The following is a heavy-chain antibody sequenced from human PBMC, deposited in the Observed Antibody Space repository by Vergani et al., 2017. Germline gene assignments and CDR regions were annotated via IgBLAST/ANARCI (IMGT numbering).Heavy chain of an antibody. CDR1: GFTVSSNY. CDR3: AREYDFWSGYYSKRQNMDV. D-gene: IGHD3-3*01. V-gene: IGHV3-66*01. CDR2: IYSGGST. Sequence: EVQLVESGGGLVQPGGSLRLSCAASGFTVSSNYMSWVRQAPGKGLEWGSVIYSGGSTYYADSVKGRFTISRDNSKNTLYLQMNSLRAEDTAVYYCAREYDFWSGYYSKRQNMDVWGKGTTVTVSS. J-gene: IGHJ6*03.